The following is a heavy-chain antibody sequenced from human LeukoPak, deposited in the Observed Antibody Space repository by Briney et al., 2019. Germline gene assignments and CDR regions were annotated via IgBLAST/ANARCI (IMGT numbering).Heavy chain of an antibody. CDR2: IYYSGST. CDR3: AGYVDPEAYYYCMDV. D-gene: IGHD3-16*01. Sequence: PSETLSLTCTVSGGSISSSSYYWGWIRQPPGKGLEWIGSIYYSGSTYYNPSLKSRVTISVDTSKNQFSLKLSSVTAADTAVYYCAGYVDPEAYYYCMDVWGKGTTVTVSS. CDR1: GGSISSSSYY. V-gene: IGHV4-39*01. J-gene: IGHJ6*03.